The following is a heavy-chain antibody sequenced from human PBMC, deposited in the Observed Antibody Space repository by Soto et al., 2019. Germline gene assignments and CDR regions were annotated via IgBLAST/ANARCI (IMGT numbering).Heavy chain of an antibody. CDR2: INPNSGGT. CDR3: ARRLVVVGRGAFAI. CDR1: GYTFTGYY. D-gene: IGHD2-15*01. Sequence: ASVKVSCKASGYTFTGYYMRWVRQAPGQGLEWMGWINPNSGGTNYAQKFQGRVTMTRDTSISTAYMELSRLRSDDTAVYYCARRLVVVGRGAFAIWGQGTMVTVSS. V-gene: IGHV1-2*02. J-gene: IGHJ3*02.